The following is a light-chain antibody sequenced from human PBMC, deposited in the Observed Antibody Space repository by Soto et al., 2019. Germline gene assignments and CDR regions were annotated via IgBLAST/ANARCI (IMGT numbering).Light chain of an antibody. CDR3: SSYTGSTTVA. J-gene: IGLJ2*01. CDR2: DVN. V-gene: IGLV2-14*03. CDR1: SSDVGGHSF. Sequence: QSALTQPASVSGSPGQSITISCTGTSSDVGGHSFVSWYQQHPGKAPKLMIYDVNSRPSGVSNRFSGSKSGNTASLTISGLQADDEGNYYCSSYTGSTTVAFGGGTKVTVL.